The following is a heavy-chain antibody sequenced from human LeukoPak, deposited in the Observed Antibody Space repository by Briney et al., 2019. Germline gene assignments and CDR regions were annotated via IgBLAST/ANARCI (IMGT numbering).Heavy chain of an antibody. Sequence: SQTLSLTCALSGDSFSSNSAAWNWLRQSPSSGLEWLGRTYYRSKSYNDYAVSVKSRITINPDTSKNQFSLQLNSVTPEDTAVYYCAREKESGQAIDYWGQGTLVTVSS. CDR3: AREKESGQAIDY. J-gene: IGHJ4*02. CDR2: TYYRSKSYN. V-gene: IGHV6-1*01. D-gene: IGHD6-25*01. CDR1: GDSFSSNSAA.